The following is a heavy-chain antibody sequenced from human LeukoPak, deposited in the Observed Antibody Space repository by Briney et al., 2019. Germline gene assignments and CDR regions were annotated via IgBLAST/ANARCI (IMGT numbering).Heavy chain of an antibody. Sequence: GGSLRLSCAASGFTFGDYSMHWVRQPPGKGLECVSLIHWDASKTYYADSVKGRFTISRESAKNSLYLQMNSLRAEDTAVYYCVRQPDSARYGFDFWGQGTLVTVSS. V-gene: IGHV3-43*01. CDR3: VRQPDSARYGFDF. D-gene: IGHD1-26*01. CDR2: IHWDASKT. J-gene: IGHJ4*02. CDR1: GFTFGDYS.